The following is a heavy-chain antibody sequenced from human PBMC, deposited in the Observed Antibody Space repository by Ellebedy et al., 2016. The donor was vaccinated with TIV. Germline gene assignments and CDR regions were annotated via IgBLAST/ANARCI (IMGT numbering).Heavy chain of an antibody. V-gene: IGHV1-46*01. D-gene: IGHD5-18*01. Sequence: ASVKVSCXASGFTFTSYYMHWVRQAPGQGLEWMGIINPSGGSTSYAQKFQGRVTMTRDTSTSTAYMELSSLRSEDTVVYYCARGLSTRIQLWSDPLDYWGQGTLVTVSS. CDR3: ARGLSTRIQLWSDPLDY. J-gene: IGHJ4*02. CDR2: INPSGGST. CDR1: GFTFTSYY.